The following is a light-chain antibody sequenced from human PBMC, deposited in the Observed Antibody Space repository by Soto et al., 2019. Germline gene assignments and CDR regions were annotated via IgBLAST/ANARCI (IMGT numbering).Light chain of an antibody. CDR3: QHYFRFTWT. Sequence: ENVLTQSPGTLSLSPGETATLSCRASQSVSSTYLAWYQQKPGQAPRLLIYSASSRATGIPDRFSGSGSGTDFTLTISRLEPEDFAVYYCQHYFRFTWTLGRGTKVEIK. J-gene: IGKJ1*01. CDR2: SAS. CDR1: QSVSSTY. V-gene: IGKV3-20*01.